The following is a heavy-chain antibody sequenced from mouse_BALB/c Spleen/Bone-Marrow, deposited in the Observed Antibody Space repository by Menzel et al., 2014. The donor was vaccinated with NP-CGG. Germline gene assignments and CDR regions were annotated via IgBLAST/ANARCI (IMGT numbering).Heavy chain of an antibody. CDR1: GYTFTSYI. J-gene: IGHJ4*01. CDR2: INPYNDGT. D-gene: IGHD2-3*01. V-gene: IGHV1-14*01. Sequence: EVQLQHSGPELVKPGASVKMSCKASGYTFTSYIMHWVKQKPGQGLEWIGYINPYNDGTKYNEKFKGKATLTSDKSSSTAYMELSSLTSEDSAVYYCARRWLPYAMDYWGQGTSVTVSS. CDR3: ARRWLPYAMDY.